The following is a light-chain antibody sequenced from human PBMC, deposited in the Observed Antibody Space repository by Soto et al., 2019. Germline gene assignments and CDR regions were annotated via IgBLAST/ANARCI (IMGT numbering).Light chain of an antibody. CDR1: SGHSSSA. Sequence: QPVLTQSPSASASLGASVKLTCTLSSGHSSSAIAWHQQQPEKGPRFLMRVNSDGSHNKGDGIPDRFSGSSSGAERYLTISSLQSEDEADYYCQTSGVFGGGTKLTVL. J-gene: IGLJ3*02. CDR2: VNSDGSH. V-gene: IGLV4-69*01. CDR3: QTSGV.